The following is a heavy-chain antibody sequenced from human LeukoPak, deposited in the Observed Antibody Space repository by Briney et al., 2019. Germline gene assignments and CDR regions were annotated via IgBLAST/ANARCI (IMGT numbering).Heavy chain of an antibody. Sequence: GGSLRLSCTASGFTFGDYAMSWFRQAPGKGLEWVGFIRSKAYGGTTEYAASVKGRFTISRDDSKSIAYLQMNSLKIEDTAVYYCTTGVSGSPHFDYWGQGTLVTVSS. CDR2: IRSKAYGGTT. CDR1: GFTFGDYA. D-gene: IGHD1-26*01. CDR3: TTGVSGSPHFDY. J-gene: IGHJ4*02. V-gene: IGHV3-49*03.